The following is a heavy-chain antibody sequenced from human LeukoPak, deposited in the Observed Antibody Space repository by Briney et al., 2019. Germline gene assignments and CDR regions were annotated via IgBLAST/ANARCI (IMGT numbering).Heavy chain of an antibody. V-gene: IGHV1-69*01. CDR3: AAVGAQRGGYYFDY. J-gene: IGHJ4*02. CDR1: GGTFSSYA. Sequence: KVSCKASGGTFSSYAISWVRQAPGQGLEWMGGIIPIFGTANYAQKFQGRVTITADESTSTAYMELSSLRSEDTAVYYCAAVGAQRGGYYFDYWGQGTLVTVSS. CDR2: IIPIFGTA. D-gene: IGHD1-26*01.